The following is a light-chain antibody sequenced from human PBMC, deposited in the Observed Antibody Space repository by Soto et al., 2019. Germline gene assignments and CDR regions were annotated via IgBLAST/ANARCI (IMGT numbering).Light chain of an antibody. CDR1: QGVSNY. J-gene: IGKJ1*01. V-gene: IGKV1-9*01. CDR3: QQYSYYRT. CDR2: AAF. Sequence: DIQLTQSPSFLSASVGDRVTITCRASQGVSNYLAWYQHQPGKAPKLLIYAAFTLQSGVPSRFSGSGSGTDFTLTISSLQPEDSATYYCQQYSYYRTFGQGTKVDIK.